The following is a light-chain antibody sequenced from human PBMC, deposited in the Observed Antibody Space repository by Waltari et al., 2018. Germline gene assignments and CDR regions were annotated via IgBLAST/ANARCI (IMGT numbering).Light chain of an antibody. CDR2: EDN. J-gene: IGLJ2*01. V-gene: IGLV6-57*02. Sequence: NFMLTQPHSVSESLGKTVTISCTGCGATITNNYGPWYNQRPGSAPTTVIYEDNRRPSGVPDRVSGSIDSSSSSASLTISGLKTEDEADYYCQSYDHDNVLFGGGTKLTVL. CDR1: GATITNNY. CDR3: QSYDHDNVL.